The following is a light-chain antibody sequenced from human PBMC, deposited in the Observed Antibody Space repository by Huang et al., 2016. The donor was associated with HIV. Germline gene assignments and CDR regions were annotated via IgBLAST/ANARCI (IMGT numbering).Light chain of an antibody. CDR2: AAS. CDR3: QQYNDWPPYT. CDR1: QSVSSN. V-gene: IGKV3-15*01. Sequence: EIVMTQSPATLSVSPGERATLSCRATQSVSSNLAWYQQKPGQAPRPLIYAASTSATGIPARFSGSGSGTEFTLTISSLQSEDFAVYYCQQYNDWPPYTFGQGTKLEIK. J-gene: IGKJ2*01.